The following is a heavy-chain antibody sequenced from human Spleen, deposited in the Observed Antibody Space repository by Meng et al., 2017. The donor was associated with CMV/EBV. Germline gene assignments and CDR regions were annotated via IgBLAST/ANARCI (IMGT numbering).Heavy chain of an antibody. CDR1: GFTFSSYS. CDR3: ARDLVGEGGYYYYGTDV. J-gene: IGHJ6*02. V-gene: IGHV3-21*01. CDR2: ISSSSSYI. Sequence: GESLKISCAASGFTFSSYSMNWVRQAPGKGLEWVSSISSSSSYIYYADSVKGRFTISRDNAKNSLYLQMNSLRAEDTAVYYCARDLVGEGGYYYYGTDVWGQGTTVTVSS. D-gene: IGHD6-6*01.